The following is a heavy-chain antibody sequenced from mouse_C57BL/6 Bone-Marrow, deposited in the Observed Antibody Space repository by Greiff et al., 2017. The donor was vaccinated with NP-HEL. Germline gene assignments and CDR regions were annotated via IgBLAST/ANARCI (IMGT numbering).Heavy chain of an antibody. CDR3: ARYNGYVPWFAY. D-gene: IGHD2-3*01. J-gene: IGHJ3*01. Sequence: QVQLQQSGAELVMPGASVKLSCKASGYTFTSYWMHWVKQRPGQGLEWIGEIDPSDSYTNYNQKFKGKSTLTVDKSSSTAYMQLSSLTSEDSAVYYCARYNGYVPWFAYWGQGTLVTVSA. CDR1: GYTFTSYW. V-gene: IGHV1-69*01. CDR2: IDPSDSYT.